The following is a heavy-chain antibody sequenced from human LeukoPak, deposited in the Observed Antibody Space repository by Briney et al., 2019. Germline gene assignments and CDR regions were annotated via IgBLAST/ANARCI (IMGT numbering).Heavy chain of an antibody. J-gene: IGHJ4*02. CDR2: IRYDGSKK. CDR1: GFTFSSYA. Sequence: GGSLRLSCAASGFTFSSYAMHWVRQAPGKGLEWVAFIRYDGSKKYYADSVKGRFTISRDNSKNTLYLQMNSLRAEDTAVYYCAKGGYKYDSSGHNYFDYWGQGTLVTVPS. D-gene: IGHD3-22*01. CDR3: AKGGYKYDSSGHNYFDY. V-gene: IGHV3-30*02.